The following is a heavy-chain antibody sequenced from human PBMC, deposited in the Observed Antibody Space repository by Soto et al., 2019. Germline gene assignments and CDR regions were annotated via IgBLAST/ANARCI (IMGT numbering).Heavy chain of an antibody. J-gene: IGHJ4*02. D-gene: IGHD3-9*01. V-gene: IGHV4-34*01. CDR1: GGSFSGYY. CDR2: INHSGST. Sequence: SETLSLTCAVYGGSFSGYYWSWIRQPPGKGLEWIGEINHSGSTNYNPSLKSRVTISVDTPKNQFSLKLSSVTAADTAVYYCAGASVTGSYYFGYWGQGTLVTVSS. CDR3: AGASVTGSYYFGY.